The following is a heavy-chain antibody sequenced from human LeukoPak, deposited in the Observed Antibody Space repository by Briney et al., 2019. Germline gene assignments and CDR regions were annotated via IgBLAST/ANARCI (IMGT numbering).Heavy chain of an antibody. CDR1: GFTFSDYY. CDR3: AKCEAAGTDYYYGMDV. J-gene: IGHJ6*02. V-gene: IGHV3-11*01. CDR2: ISSSGSTI. Sequence: GGSLRLSCAASGFTFSDYYMSWIRQAPGKGLEWVSYISSSGSTIYYADSVKGRFTISRDNAKNSLYLQMNSLRAEDTAVYYCAKCEAAGTDYYYGMDVWGQGTTVTVSS. D-gene: IGHD6-13*01.